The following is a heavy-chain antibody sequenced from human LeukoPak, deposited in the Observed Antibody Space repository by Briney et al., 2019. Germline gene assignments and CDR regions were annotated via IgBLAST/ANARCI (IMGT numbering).Heavy chain of an antibody. CDR3: ARVLKLSSSWYGADFGFDY. CDR1: GFTFSSYA. D-gene: IGHD6-13*01. V-gene: IGHV3-30-3*01. CDR2: ISYDGSNK. Sequence: GRSLRLSWAASGFTFSSYAMHWVRQAPGKGLEWVAVISYDGSNKYYANSVKGRFTISRDNSKNTLYLQMNSLRGEDTAVYYCARVLKLSSSWYGADFGFDYWGQGTLVTVSS. J-gene: IGHJ4*02.